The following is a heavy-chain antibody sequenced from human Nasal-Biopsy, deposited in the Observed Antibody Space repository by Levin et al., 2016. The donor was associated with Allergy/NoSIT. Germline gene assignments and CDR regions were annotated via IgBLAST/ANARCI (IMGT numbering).Heavy chain of an antibody. V-gene: IGHV4-39*02. J-gene: IGHJ4*02. CDR2: SHYSSVP. CDR3: ARDQVGSGWQFDS. Sequence: SETLSLTCTVSGGSISYSSFYWAWIRQPPGQGLEWIGSSHYSSVPYFNWALKSRVTISVDMSKNQLFLTLGSVTAADTAVYCCARDQVGSGWQFDSWGQGTLVTVSS. D-gene: IGHD6-19*01. CDR1: GGSISYSSFY.